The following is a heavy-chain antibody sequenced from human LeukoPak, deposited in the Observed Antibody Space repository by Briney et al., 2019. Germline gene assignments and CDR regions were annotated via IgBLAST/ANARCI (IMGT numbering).Heavy chain of an antibody. CDR2: ISHSGTT. J-gene: IGHJ4*02. Sequence: NPSETLSLTCAVYGGSFSDYDWSWIRQPPGKGLEWIGEISHSGTTNCDPSLKSRISMSIDTSRSQFSLNLRSVTAADTAVYYCARGLVGRYTHSVNDYWGQGTLVTVSS. D-gene: IGHD4-11*01. CDR1: GGSFSDYD. V-gene: IGHV4-34*01. CDR3: ARGLVGRYTHSVNDY.